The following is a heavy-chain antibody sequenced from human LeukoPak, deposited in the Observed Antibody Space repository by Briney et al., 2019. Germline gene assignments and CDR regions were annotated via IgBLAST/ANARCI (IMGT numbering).Heavy chain of an antibody. Sequence: SVKVSCKASGYTFTNYYIHWVRQAPGQRLEWMGGIIPIFGTANYAQKFQGRVTITADKSTSTAYMELSSLRSEDTAVYYCARALAVLGEEFVNWFDPWGQGTLVTVSS. CDR2: IIPIFGTA. D-gene: IGHD2-15*01. J-gene: IGHJ5*02. CDR1: GYTFTNYY. CDR3: ARALAVLGEEFVNWFDP. V-gene: IGHV1-69*06.